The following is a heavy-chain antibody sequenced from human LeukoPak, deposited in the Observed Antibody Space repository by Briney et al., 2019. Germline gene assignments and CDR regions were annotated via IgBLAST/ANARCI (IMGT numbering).Heavy chain of an antibody. Sequence: SETLSLTCTVSGGSISSSSYYWGWIRQPPGKGLEWLGSIYYSGSTYYNPSLKSRVTISVDTSKNQFSLKLSSVTAADTAVYYCARAGSYDFYYYYMDVWGKGTTVTVSS. CDR3: ARAGSYDFYYYYMDV. J-gene: IGHJ6*03. V-gene: IGHV4-39*01. D-gene: IGHD1-26*01. CDR2: IYYSGST. CDR1: GGSISSSSYY.